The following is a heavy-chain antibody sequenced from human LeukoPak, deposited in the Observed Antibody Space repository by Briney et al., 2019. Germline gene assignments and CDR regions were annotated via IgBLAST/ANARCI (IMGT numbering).Heavy chain of an antibody. CDR2: INPNGDGT. CDR1: GCTFSGYY. V-gene: IGHV1-2*02. J-gene: IGHJ4*02. CDR3: SAAGSYYFDY. Sequence: GASVKVSCKASGCTFSGYYMHWVRQAPGQGLEWMGWINPNGDGTKYAQKFQGRVTMTRDTSISTAYMELSRLRSDDTAVYYCSAAGSYYFDYWGQGTLVTVSS. D-gene: IGHD6-13*01.